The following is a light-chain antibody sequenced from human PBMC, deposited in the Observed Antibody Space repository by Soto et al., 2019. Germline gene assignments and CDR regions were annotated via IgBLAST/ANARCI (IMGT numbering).Light chain of an antibody. J-gene: IGKJ1*01. CDR1: QSVSNY. V-gene: IGKV1-39*01. Sequence: DIQMTQSPSSLSASVGDRVTITCRASQSVSNYLHWYQQKPGKAHNLLIYDAYSLQSGVPSRFSGSRSGPDFTLTIRSLQPEDFATYYCQQSYSSPPTFGQGTKVDIK. CDR3: QQSYSSPPT. CDR2: DAY.